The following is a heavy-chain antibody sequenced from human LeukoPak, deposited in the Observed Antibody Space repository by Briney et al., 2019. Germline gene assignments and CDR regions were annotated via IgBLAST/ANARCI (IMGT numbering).Heavy chain of an antibody. V-gene: IGHV4-39*07. J-gene: IGHJ5*02. CDR2: IYYSGST. CDR1: GGSISSSSYY. Sequence: SETLSLTCTVSGGSISSSSYYWGWIRQPPGKGLEWIGSIYYSGSTYYNPSLKSRVTISVDTSKNQFSLKLSSVTAADTAVYYCARDTEYSSSPWGQGTLVTVSS. CDR3: ARDTEYSSSP. D-gene: IGHD6-13*01.